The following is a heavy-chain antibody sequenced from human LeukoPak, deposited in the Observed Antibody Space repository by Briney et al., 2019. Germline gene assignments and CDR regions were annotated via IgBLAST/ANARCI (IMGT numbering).Heavy chain of an antibody. J-gene: IGHJ4*02. CDR2: ISGSGNDI. D-gene: IGHD3/OR15-3a*01. Sequence: KPGGSLRLSCATSGFIFSGYYMSWIRQAPGKGLEWVSYISGSGNDISYADSVKGRFTISRDNAKGSLYLQMNSLRAADTAVYYCGTHAGRTGSDDCGQGTLVTVSS. V-gene: IGHV3-11*01. CDR3: GTHAGRTGSDD. CDR1: GFIFSGYY.